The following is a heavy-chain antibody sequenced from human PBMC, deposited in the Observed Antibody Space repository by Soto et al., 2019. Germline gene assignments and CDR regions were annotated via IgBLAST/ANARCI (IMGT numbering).Heavy chain of an antibody. CDR2: ISWNSGSI. CDR1: GFTFDDYA. CDR3: AKDSALYYGSAADI. V-gene: IGHV3-9*01. J-gene: IGHJ3*02. D-gene: IGHD3-10*01. Sequence: GGSLRLSCAASGFTFDDYAMHWVRQAPGKGLEWVSGISWNSGSIGYADSVKGRFTISRDNAKNSLYLQMNSLRAEDTALYYCAKDSALYYGSAADIWGQGTMVTVSS.